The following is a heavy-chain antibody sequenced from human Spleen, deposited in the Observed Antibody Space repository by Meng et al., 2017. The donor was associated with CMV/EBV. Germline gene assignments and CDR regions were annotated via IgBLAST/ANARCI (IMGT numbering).Heavy chain of an antibody. V-gene: IGHV1-2*02. CDR1: GYTFTGYY. CDR3: ARDIVVVPAASRYYYYYYGMDV. J-gene: IGHJ6*02. D-gene: IGHD2-2*01. Sequence: ASVKVFCKASGYTFTGYYMHWVRQAPGQGLEWMGWINPNSGGTNYAQKFQGRVTMTRDTSISTAYMELSRLRSDDTAVYYCARDIVVVPAASRYYYYYYGMDVWGQGTTVTVSS. CDR2: INPNSGGT.